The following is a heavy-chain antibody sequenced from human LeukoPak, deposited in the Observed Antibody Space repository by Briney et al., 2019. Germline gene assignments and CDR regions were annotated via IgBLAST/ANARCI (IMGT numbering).Heavy chain of an antibody. Sequence: SETLSLTCAVYGGSFSGYYWSWIRQPPGKRLEWIGEINHSGSTNYNPSLKSRVTISVDTSKNQFSLKLSSVTAADTAVYYCARGTGYSSSWYHYWGQGTLVTVSS. CDR2: INHSGST. D-gene: IGHD6-13*01. CDR3: ARGTGYSSSWYHY. V-gene: IGHV4-34*01. J-gene: IGHJ4*02. CDR1: GGSFSGYY.